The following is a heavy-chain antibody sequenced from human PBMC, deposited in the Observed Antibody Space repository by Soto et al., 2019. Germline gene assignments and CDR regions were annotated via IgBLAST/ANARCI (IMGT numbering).Heavy chain of an antibody. V-gene: IGHV3-11*01. CDR1: GFTFSLYY. CDR3: ARAGLLVAATLDFDY. CDR2: ISSSGSTI. J-gene: IGHJ4*02. D-gene: IGHD2-15*01. Sequence: GGFLRLSCASSGFTFSLYYMSWIREAPGKGLEWVSYISSSGSTIYYADSVKGRFTISRDNAKNSLYLQMNSLRAEDTAVYYCARAGLLVAATLDFDYWGQGTLVTVSS.